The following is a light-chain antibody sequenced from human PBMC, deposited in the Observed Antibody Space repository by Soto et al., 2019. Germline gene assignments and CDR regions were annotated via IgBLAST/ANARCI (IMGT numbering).Light chain of an antibody. J-gene: IGKJ4*01. Sequence: EIVMTQSPVTLSVSPGGRAILSCRASQSVSSYLAWYQQKPGQAPRLLIYDASNRATGIPARFSGSGSGTDFTLTISSLEPEDFAVYYCQQRSNWPLTFGGGTKVEIK. V-gene: IGKV3-11*01. CDR2: DAS. CDR3: QQRSNWPLT. CDR1: QSVSSY.